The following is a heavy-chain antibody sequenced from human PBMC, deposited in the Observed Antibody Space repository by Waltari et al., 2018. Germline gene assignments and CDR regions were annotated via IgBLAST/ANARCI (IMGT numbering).Heavy chain of an antibody. Sequence: EVQVVESGGGLAKPGGSLRLSCVVSGFSFNVAWLSWVRKTPGKGLEWFGRNKSKTAGGTVDYATPVKGRFTISRDDSKNTVYLQMSSLNTDDTAVYYCTTGGGRNGMGVWGQGTTVTVSS. CDR3: TTGGGRNGMGV. D-gene: IGHD3-16*01. CDR2: NKSKTAGGTV. J-gene: IGHJ6*02. V-gene: IGHV3-15*01. CDR1: GFSFNVAW.